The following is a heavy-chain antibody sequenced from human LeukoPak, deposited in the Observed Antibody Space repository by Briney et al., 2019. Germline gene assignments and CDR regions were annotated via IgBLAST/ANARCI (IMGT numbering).Heavy chain of an antibody. D-gene: IGHD3-10*01. J-gene: IGHJ4*02. V-gene: IGHV4-59*12. CDR1: GGSISGSY. Sequence: PSETLSLTCSVSGGSISGSYWNWIRQPPGKGLEWIGYVSYSGSTNYNPSLKSRVTMSVDTSKNQFSLKLSSVTAEDTAVYYCARVLRGVTIFDYWGQGTLVTVSS. CDR2: VSYSGST. CDR3: ARVLRGVTIFDY.